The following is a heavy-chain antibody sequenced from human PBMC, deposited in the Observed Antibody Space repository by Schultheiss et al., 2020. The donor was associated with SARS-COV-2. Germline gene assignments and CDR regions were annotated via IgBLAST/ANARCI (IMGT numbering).Heavy chain of an antibody. D-gene: IGHD3-10*02. CDR3: ARDVYV. J-gene: IGHJ6*04. V-gene: IGHV4-34*01. CDR1: GGSFGGYY. Sequence: SETLSLTCAVYGGSFGGYYWGWIRQPPGKGLEWIGEINHSGTTNYNPSLKSRVTISVDTSKNQFSLKLSSVTAADTAVYYCARDVYVWGKGTTVTVSS. CDR2: INHSGTT.